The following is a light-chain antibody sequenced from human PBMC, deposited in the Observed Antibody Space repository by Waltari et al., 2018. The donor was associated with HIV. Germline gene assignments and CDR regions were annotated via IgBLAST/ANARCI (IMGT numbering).Light chain of an antibody. CDR2: DAS. Sequence: EVVLTQSPSTMYLSQGERATLSCRASQNIGNYLAWYQQKPGQDPRLLIYDASTRASGIPARFSGSGSGTDFTLTISSLEPEDVAVYYCQQRSNWPPVTFGQGTRLEI. CDR1: QNIGNY. V-gene: IGKV3-11*01. J-gene: IGKJ5*01. CDR3: QQRSNWPPVT.